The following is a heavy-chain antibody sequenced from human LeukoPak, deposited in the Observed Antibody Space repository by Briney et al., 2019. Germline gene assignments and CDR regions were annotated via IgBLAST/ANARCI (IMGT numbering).Heavy chain of an antibody. D-gene: IGHD3-10*01. CDR3: ARGLYYYGSGSYYDVFDV. J-gene: IGHJ3*01. V-gene: IGHV1-18*01. Sequence: GASVKVSCKASGYTFSTYGIIWVRQAPGQGLKWMGGISAYKGNTYYAQNSQRRVTMTPDTSTSTAYMELRSLRSDDRAIYCCARGLYYYGSGSYYDVFDVWGQGTMVTVSS. CDR1: GYTFSTYG. CDR2: ISAYKGNT.